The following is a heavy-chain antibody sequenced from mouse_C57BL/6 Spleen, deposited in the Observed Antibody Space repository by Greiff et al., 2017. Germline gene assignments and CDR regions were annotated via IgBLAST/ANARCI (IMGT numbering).Heavy chain of an antibody. Sequence: QVQLQQPGAELVRPGSSVKLSCKASGYTFTSYWMDWVKQRPGQGLEWIGNIYPSDSETHYTQKFKDKATLTVDQSTSTAYMQLSSLTSEDSAVYYCARGGLGAMDYWGQGTSVTVSS. CDR2: IYPSDSET. J-gene: IGHJ4*01. CDR1: GYTFTSYW. V-gene: IGHV1-61*01. D-gene: IGHD3-3*01. CDR3: ARGGLGAMDY.